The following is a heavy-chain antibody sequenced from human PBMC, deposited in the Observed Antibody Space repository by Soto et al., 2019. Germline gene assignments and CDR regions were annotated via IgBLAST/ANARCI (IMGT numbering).Heavy chain of an antibody. D-gene: IGHD3-3*01. CDR2: ISYDGSNE. CDR3: AKNRTIFGVVRNRAMEG. V-gene: IGHV3-30-3*02. CDR1: GFTFSNYA. J-gene: IGHJ6*02. Sequence: GESLRLSCAASGFTFSNYAMHWVRQAPGEGLEWVAIISYDGSNEYYADSVKGRFTISRDNSKNTLFLQTNSLRVEDTAIYYCAKNRTIFGVVRNRAMEGWGQGTTVTGSS.